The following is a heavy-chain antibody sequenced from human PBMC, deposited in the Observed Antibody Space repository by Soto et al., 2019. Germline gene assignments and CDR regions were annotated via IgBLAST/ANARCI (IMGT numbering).Heavy chain of an antibody. D-gene: IGHD6-6*01. CDR1: GFTFSSYS. CDR3: AKFGRGPYSSSSSYYYYGMDV. CDR2: ISYDGSNK. Sequence: PGGSLRLSCAASGFTFSSYSMNWVRQAPGKGLEWVAVISYDGSNKYYADSVKGRFTISRDNSKNTLYLQMNSLRAEDTAVYYCAKFGRGPYSSSSSYYYYGMDVWGQGTTVTVSS. J-gene: IGHJ6*02. V-gene: IGHV3-30*18.